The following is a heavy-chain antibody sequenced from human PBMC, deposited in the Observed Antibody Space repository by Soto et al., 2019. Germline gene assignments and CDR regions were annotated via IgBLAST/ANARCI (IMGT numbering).Heavy chain of an antibody. J-gene: IGHJ6*02. CDR1: GYTFTDYW. Sequence: GESLKISCKGSGYTFTDYWIGWVRQLPGKGLEWMGIIYPGDPDTRYSPSFQGHVTITVDKSTSTAYLQWNTLKASDTAMYYCARHISNSRYYYYAMDVWGQGTTVTVSS. CDR3: ARHISNSRYYYYAMDV. V-gene: IGHV5-51*01. CDR2: IYPGDPDT. D-gene: IGHD4-4*01.